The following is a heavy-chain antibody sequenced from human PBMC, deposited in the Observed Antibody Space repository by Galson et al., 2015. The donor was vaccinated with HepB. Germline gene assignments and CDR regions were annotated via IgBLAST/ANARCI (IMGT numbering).Heavy chain of an antibody. D-gene: IGHD3-10*01. J-gene: IGHJ3*02. Sequence: SLRLSCAASGFTFSSYAMSWVRQAPGKGLEWVSAISGSGGSTYYADSVKGRFTISRDNSKNTLYLQMNSLRAEDTAVYYCAKETANYGSGSYLGDAFDIWGQGTMVTVSS. CDR2: ISGSGGST. CDR1: GFTFSSYA. V-gene: IGHV3-23*01. CDR3: AKETANYGSGSYLGDAFDI.